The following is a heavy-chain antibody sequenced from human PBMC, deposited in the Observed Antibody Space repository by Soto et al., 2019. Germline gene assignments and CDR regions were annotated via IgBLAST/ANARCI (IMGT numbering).Heavy chain of an antibody. V-gene: IGHV4-31*03. J-gene: IGHJ6*02. CDR3: AGGQEYYYYYGMDV. CDR2: IYYSGST. CDR1: GGSISSGGYY. Sequence: PSETLSLTCTVSGGSISSGGYYWSWIRQHPGKGLEWIGYIYYSGSTYYNPSLKSRVTISVDTSKNQFSLKLSSVTAADTAVYYCAGGQEYYYYYGMDVWGQGTTVTVSS.